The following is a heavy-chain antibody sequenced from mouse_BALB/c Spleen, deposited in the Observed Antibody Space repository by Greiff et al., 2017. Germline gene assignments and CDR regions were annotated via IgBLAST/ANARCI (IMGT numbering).Heavy chain of an antibody. CDR2: ISYSGST. V-gene: IGHV3-2*02. CDR3: ARFGGNYGDAMDY. D-gene: IGHD2-1*01. CDR1: GYSITSDYA. J-gene: IGHJ4*01. Sequence: VQLQQSGPGLVKPSQSLSLTCTVTGYSITSDYAWNWIRQFPGNKLEWMGYISYSGSTSYNPSLKSRISITRDTSKNQFFLQLNSVTTEDTATYYCARFGGNYGDAMDYWGQGTSVTVSS.